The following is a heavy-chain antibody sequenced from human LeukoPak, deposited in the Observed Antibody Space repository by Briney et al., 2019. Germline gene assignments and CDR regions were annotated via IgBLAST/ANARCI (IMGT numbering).Heavy chain of an antibody. J-gene: IGHJ3*02. V-gene: IGHV1-24*01. D-gene: IGHD3-22*01. CDR1: GYTLTELS. CDR3: ATRRHYDSSGYYYVRGAFDI. Sequence: ASVKVSCKVSGYTLTELSMHWVRQAPGKGLEWMGGFDPEDGETIYAQKFQGRATMTEDTSTDTAYMELSSLRSEDTAVYYCATRRHYDSSGYYYVRGAFDIWGQGTMVTVSS. CDR2: FDPEDGET.